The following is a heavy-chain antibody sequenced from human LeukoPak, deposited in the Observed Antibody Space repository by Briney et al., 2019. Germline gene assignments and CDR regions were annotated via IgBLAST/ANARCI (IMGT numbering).Heavy chain of an antibody. CDR2: IYYSGST. Sequence: KSSQTLSLTCTVSGGSISSGGYYWSWIRQHPGKGLEWIGYIYYSGSTYYNPSLKSRVTISVDTSKNQFSLKLSSVTAADTAVYYCARHVTVVRGVIRPPGHWGQGTLVTVSS. CDR3: ARHVTVVRGVIRPPGH. CDR1: GGSISSGGYY. J-gene: IGHJ4*02. V-gene: IGHV4-31*03. D-gene: IGHD3-10*01.